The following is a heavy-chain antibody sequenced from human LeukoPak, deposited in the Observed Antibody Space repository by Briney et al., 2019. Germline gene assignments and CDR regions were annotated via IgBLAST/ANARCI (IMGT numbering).Heavy chain of an antibody. CDR2: ISYDGSNK. CDR3: AKGESCPEP. CDR1: GFTFRSYS. J-gene: IGHJ5*02. D-gene: IGHD2-15*01. V-gene: IGHV3-30*04. Sequence: GGSLRLSCAASGFTFRSYSMHWVRQAPGKGLEWVAVISYDGSNKYYADSVKGRFTISRDNSKNTLYLQMNSLRAEDTAVYYCAKGESCPEPWGQGTLVTVSS.